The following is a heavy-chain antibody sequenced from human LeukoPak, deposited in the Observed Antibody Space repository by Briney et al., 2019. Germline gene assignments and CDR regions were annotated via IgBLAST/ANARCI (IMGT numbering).Heavy chain of an antibody. CDR2: INPNSGGT. V-gene: IGHV1-2*04. Sequence: ASVKVSCKASGYTFTGYYMHWVRQAPGQGLEWMGWINPNSGGTNYAQKFQGWVTMTRDTSISTAYMELSRLRSDDTAVYYCARDIEMATITVDYWGQGTLVTVSS. J-gene: IGHJ4*02. CDR3: ARDIEMATITVDY. CDR1: GYTFTGYY. D-gene: IGHD5-24*01.